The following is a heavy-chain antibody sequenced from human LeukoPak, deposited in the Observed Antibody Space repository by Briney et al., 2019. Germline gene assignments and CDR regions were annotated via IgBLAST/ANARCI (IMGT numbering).Heavy chain of an antibody. CDR1: GFTFSTYA. J-gene: IGHJ4*02. Sequence: PGGSLRLSCAASGFTFSTYAMNWVRQAPGKGLEWVSAISGSATGSVTTYYTDSVKGRFTISRDNSKNTLYLQMNSLRAGDTAVYYCVRLSPYDSSGYYYDYWGQGTLVTVSS. D-gene: IGHD3-22*01. CDR3: VRLSPYDSSGYYYDY. CDR2: ISGSATGSVTT. V-gene: IGHV3-23*01.